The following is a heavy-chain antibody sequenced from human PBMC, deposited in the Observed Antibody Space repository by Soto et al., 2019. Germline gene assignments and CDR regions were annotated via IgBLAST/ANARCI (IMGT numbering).Heavy chain of an antibody. J-gene: IGHJ4*02. V-gene: IGHV4-39*01. Sequence: PSETLSLTCTVSGDSISSSSDYWGWIRQPPGMGLEWIGSVYYTGSAHYNSSLRSRVTISIDTSKNQFSLKLSSLTAADTAVYFCARQTGQAVSTHFDFWGQGALVTVSS. D-gene: IGHD2-15*01. CDR3: ARQTGQAVSTHFDF. CDR2: VYYTGSA. CDR1: GDSISSSSDY.